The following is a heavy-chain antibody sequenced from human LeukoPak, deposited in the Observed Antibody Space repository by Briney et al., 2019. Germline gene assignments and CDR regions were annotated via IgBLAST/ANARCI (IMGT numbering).Heavy chain of an antibody. CDR2: IDPSDSYT. V-gene: IGHV5-10-1*01. D-gene: IGHD6-13*01. CDR3: ARREQLEPGFDY. Sequence: GESLKISCKGSGYSFTSYWISWVRQMPGKGLEWMGRIDPSDSYTNYSPSFQGHVTISADKSTSTAYLQWSSLKASDTAMYYCARREQLEPGFDYWGQGTLVTVSS. CDR1: GYSFTSYW. J-gene: IGHJ4*02.